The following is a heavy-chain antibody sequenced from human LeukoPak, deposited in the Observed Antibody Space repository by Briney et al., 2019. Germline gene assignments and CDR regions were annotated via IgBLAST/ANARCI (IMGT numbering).Heavy chain of an antibody. CDR3: ARVDTATYNYGMDV. V-gene: IGHV4-30-4*02. J-gene: IGHJ6*02. D-gene: IGHD5-18*01. Sequence: SDTLSLTCTVSGGSIRSRDYYWSWIRQPPGKGIEWIGYISYSGSSYYKPSLKSRVTISVDTSKNQFSVILSSVTAADTAVYYCARVDTATYNYGMDVWGQGTTVTVSS. CDR1: GGSIRSRDYY. CDR2: ISYSGSS.